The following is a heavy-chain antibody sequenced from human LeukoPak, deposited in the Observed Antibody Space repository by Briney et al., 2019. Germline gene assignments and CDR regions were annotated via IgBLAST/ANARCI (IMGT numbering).Heavy chain of an antibody. CDR3: ARASEGIAAAGTWYYYYYMDV. V-gene: IGHV4-34*01. CDR1: GGSFSGYY. Sequence: SETLSLTCAVYGGSFSGYYWSWIRQPPGKGLEWIGEINHSGSTNYNPSLKSRVTISVDTSKNQFSLKLSSVTAADTAVYYCARASEGIAAAGTWYYYYYMDVWGKGTTVTVSS. D-gene: IGHD6-13*01. CDR2: INHSGST. J-gene: IGHJ6*03.